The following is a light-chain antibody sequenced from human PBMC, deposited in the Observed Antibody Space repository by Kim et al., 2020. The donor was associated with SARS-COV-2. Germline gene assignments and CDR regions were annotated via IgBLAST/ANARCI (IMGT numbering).Light chain of an antibody. V-gene: IGLV4-69*01. J-gene: IGLJ3*02. Sequence: ATVKLTCTLSSANSSYDIAWHQQQPEKGPRYLMKLNSDGSHSKGDGIPDRFSGSSSGAERYLTISRLQSEDEADYYCQTWGTGPWVFGGGTQLTVL. CDR2: LNSDGSH. CDR3: QTWGTGPWV. CDR1: SANSSYD.